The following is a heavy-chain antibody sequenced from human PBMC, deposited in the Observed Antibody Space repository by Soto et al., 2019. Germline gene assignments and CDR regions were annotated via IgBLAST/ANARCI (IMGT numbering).Heavy chain of an antibody. CDR3: ARDWLRIAAAGDDFKWFDP. CDR1: GFTFSSYG. Sequence: QVQLVESGGGLVQPGRSLRLSCAASGFTFSSYGMHWVRQAPGKGLEWVAVIWYDGSNKYYADSVKGRFTISRDNSKNTLYLQMNSLRAEDTAVYYCARDWLRIAAAGDDFKWFDPWGQGTLVIVSS. CDR2: IWYDGSNK. D-gene: IGHD6-13*01. V-gene: IGHV3-33*01. J-gene: IGHJ5*02.